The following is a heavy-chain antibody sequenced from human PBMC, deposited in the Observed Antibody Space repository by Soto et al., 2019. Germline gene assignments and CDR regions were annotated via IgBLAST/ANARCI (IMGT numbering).Heavy chain of an antibody. CDR2: IYSSGST. V-gene: IGHV4-31*03. J-gene: IGHJ3*02. CDR3: ASGGIIAAPLTSYDAFDI. D-gene: IGHD6-13*01. CDR1: GGSISSGGYY. Sequence: QVQLQESGPGLVKPSQTLSLTCTVSGGSISSGGYYWSWIRQHPGKGLEWIGYIYSSGSTYYNPSLRSRVTIAVDTSKNQFSLKLSSVTAAYTAVYYCASGGIIAAPLTSYDAFDIWGQGTMVTVSS.